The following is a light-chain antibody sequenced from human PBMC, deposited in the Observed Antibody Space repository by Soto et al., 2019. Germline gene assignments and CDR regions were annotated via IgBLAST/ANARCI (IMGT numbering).Light chain of an antibody. CDR1: RGKVGGYTY. J-gene: IGLJ2*01. V-gene: IGLV2-14*01. CDR2: VFS. Sequence: QSALTQPASWLGSLGRWIPSPCPGTRGKVGGYTYVSWYQQHQGKAPKLLIYVFSNRPSGVSNRFSGSKSGNTASLTISGLQAEDEADYYCSSYTSSSTLGGVFGGGTKLTVL. CDR3: SSYTSSSTLGGV.